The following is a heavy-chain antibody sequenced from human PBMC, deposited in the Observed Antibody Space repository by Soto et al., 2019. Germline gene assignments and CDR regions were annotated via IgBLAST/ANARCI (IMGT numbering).Heavy chain of an antibody. D-gene: IGHD2-2*01. CDR1: GGTFTNYA. V-gene: IGHV1-69*12. J-gene: IGHJ6*02. CDR2: IIPIFGTP. CDR3: ARERSVGYCITTTCPKPFYYYAMDV. Sequence: QVQLVQSGAEVKKPGSSLKVSCKASGGTFTNYAFSWVRQAPGQGPEWMGGIIPIFGTPDYAQKFQGRVIITADESTRTVSMELNSLRYDDTAVYYCARERSVGYCITTTCPKPFYYYAMDVWGQGTTVTVSS.